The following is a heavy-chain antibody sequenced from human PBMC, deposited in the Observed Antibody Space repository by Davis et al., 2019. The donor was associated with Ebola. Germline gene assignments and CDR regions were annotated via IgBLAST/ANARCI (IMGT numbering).Heavy chain of an antibody. D-gene: IGHD6-6*01. CDR1: GYTFTGYY. CDR3: ATGEDSSSSWGFDY. Sequence: ASVKVSCKASGYTFTGYYMHWVRQAPGQGLEWMGWINPNSGGTNYAQKFQGWVTMTRDTSISTAYMELSRLRSDDTAVYYCATGEDSSSSWGFDYWGQGTLVTVSS. CDR2: INPNSGGT. V-gene: IGHV1-2*04. J-gene: IGHJ4*02.